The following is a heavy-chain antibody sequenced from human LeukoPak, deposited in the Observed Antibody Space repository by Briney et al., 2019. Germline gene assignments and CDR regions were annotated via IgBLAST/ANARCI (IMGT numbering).Heavy chain of an antibody. CDR2: ISGSGGDT. D-gene: IGHD6-19*01. CDR1: GFTFSSYP. J-gene: IGHJ4*02. CDR3: ATSSGWYPKYFDY. V-gene: IGHV3-23*01. Sequence: GGSLRLSCAASGFTFSSYPMSWVRQAPGKGLEWVSAISGSGGDTYYADSVKGGFTISRDNSKNTLYLQMNSLRAEDTALYYCATSSGWYPKYFDYWGQGTLVTVSS.